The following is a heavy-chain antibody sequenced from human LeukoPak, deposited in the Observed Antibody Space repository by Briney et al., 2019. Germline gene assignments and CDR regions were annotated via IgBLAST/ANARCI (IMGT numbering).Heavy chain of an antibody. CDR2: ISSSSSYI. CDR3: ARSSSGLPVN. Sequence: PRRSLRLSCAASGFTFSSYSMNWVRQAPGKGLEWVSSISSSSSYIYYADSVKGRFTISRANAKNSLYLQMNSLRAEDTAVYYCARSSSGLPVNWGQGTLVTVSS. J-gene: IGHJ4*02. V-gene: IGHV3-21*01. CDR1: GFTFSSYS. D-gene: IGHD3-10*01.